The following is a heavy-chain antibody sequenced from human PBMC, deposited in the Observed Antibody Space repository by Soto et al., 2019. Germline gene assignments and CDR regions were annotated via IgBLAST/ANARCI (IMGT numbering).Heavy chain of an antibody. J-gene: IGHJ3*02. CDR2: IYYSGST. Sequence: QVQLQESGPGLVKPSQTLSLPCTVSGGSISSGGYYWSWISQPPGKGLEWIGYIYYSGSTYYDPSLKSRVTISVDTAKSPFSLKLSSVTAADTAVYYGARTTEDHAFDIWCQGTMVTVSS. V-gene: IGHV4-31*03. CDR3: ARTTEDHAFDI. D-gene: IGHD4-17*01. CDR1: GGSISSGGYY.